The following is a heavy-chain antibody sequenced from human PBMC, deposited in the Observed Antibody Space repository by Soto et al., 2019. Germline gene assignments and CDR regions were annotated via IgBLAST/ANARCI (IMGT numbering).Heavy chain of an antibody. Sequence: EVQLLESGGGLVQPGGSLRLSCAASGFTFSSYWMHWVRQAPGKGLVWVSRINSDGSSTSYADSVKGRFTISRDNAKNTLYLQMNSLRAEDTAVYYCAILLWFGELSRDYYYGMDVWGQGTTVTVSS. D-gene: IGHD3-10*01. V-gene: IGHV3-74*02. J-gene: IGHJ6*02. CDR1: GFTFSSYW. CDR2: INSDGSST. CDR3: AILLWFGELSRDYYYGMDV.